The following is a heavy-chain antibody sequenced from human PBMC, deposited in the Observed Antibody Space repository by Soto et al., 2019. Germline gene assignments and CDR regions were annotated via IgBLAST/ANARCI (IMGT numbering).Heavy chain of an antibody. CDR1: GGSISSSNW. V-gene: IGHV4-4*02. J-gene: IGHJ6*02. CDR3: ARDNPGAAAGTFQVGLGMDV. D-gene: IGHD6-13*01. CDR2: IYHSGST. Sequence: SETLSLTCAVSGGSISSSNWWSWVRQPPGKGLEWIGEIYHSGSTNYNPSLKSRVTISVDKSKNQFSLKLSSVTAADTAVYYCARDNPGAAAGTFQVGLGMDVWGQGTTVTVSS.